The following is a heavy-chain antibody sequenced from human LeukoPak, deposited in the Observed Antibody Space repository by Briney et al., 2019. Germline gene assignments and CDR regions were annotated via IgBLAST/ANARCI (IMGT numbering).Heavy chain of an antibody. CDR2: INHNSGGT. J-gene: IGHJ4*02. D-gene: IGHD6-6*01. CDR3: ARGVSWHIDY. CDR1: LYTLTGYY. V-gene: IGHV1-2*02. Sequence: ASVKVSRMPSLYTLTGYYMHWVRQAPRQGLEGMGWINHNSGGTNSAQKFQGRVTMTGDTSISTAYMELSRLRSDDTAIFYCARGVSWHIDYWGQGTLVTVSS.